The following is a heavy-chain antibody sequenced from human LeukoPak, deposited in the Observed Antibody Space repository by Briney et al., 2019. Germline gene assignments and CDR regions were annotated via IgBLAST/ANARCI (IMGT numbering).Heavy chain of an antibody. V-gene: IGHV4-59*05. CDR1: GGSISSYY. CDR2: IYYSGST. D-gene: IGHD1-14*01. J-gene: IGHJ3*02. Sequence: SETLSLTCTVSGGSISSYYWSWIRQPPGKGLEWIGSIYYSGSTYYNPSLKSRVTISVDTSKNQFSLKLSSVTAADTAVYYCATGGLTHAFDIWGQGTMVTVSS. CDR3: ATGGLTHAFDI.